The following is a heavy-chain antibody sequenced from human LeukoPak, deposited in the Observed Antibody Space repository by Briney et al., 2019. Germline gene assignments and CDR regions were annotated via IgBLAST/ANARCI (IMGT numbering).Heavy chain of an antibody. CDR1: GFRVSANY. CDR3: AGSITAPGCFDY. D-gene: IGHD1-20*01. Sequence: PGGSLRLSCAASGFRVSANYIIWVRQAPRKGLEWVSVIYGGDKTNYPDSEKGGFTISRDSSEKTLYLQMNSLRAEDTAVYYCAGSITAPGCFDYWGQGTPVTVSS. J-gene: IGHJ4*02. CDR2: IYGGDKT. V-gene: IGHV3-53*01.